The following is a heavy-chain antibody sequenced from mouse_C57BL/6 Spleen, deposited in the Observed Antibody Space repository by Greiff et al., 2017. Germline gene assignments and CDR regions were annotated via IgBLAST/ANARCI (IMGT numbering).Heavy chain of an antibody. V-gene: IGHV3-8*01. CDR3: ARRRDYYGSSYEGAMDY. CDR1: GYSITSDY. D-gene: IGHD1-1*01. Sequence: EVKLQQSGPGLAKPSQTLSLTCSVTGYSITSDYWNWIRKFPGNKLEYMGYISYSGSTYYNPSLKSRISITRDTYKNQYYLQLNSVTTEDTATYYCARRRDYYGSSYEGAMDYWGQGTSVTVSS. J-gene: IGHJ4*01. CDR2: ISYSGST.